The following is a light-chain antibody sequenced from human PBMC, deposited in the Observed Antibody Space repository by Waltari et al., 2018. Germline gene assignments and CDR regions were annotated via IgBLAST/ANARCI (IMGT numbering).Light chain of an antibody. V-gene: IGKV1-5*03. J-gene: IGKJ2*01. CDR3: QQYHSYMPAT. Sequence: DIQMTQSPSTLATSVGDRVTITCRASESVSDRLAWYQQKPGEAPKLLIYRASNLESGVPSRFSGSGSGTEFTLTISGLQPEDFASYYCQQYHSYMPATFGQGTKLEIK. CDR2: RAS. CDR1: ESVSDR.